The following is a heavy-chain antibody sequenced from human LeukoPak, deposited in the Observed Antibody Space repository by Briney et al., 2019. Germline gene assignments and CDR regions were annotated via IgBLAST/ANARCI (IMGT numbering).Heavy chain of an antibody. V-gene: IGHV4-59*01. CDR2: IYYSGST. Sequence: SETLSLTCAVFGGSFSGYYWNWIRQPPGKGLEWIGYIYYSGSTNYNPSLKSRVTISVDTSKNQFSLKLSSVTAADTAVYYCARGNYYDSSGYYYPYYYGMDVWGQGTTVTVSS. CDR1: GGSFSGYY. J-gene: IGHJ6*02. D-gene: IGHD3-22*01. CDR3: ARGNYYDSSGYYYPYYYGMDV.